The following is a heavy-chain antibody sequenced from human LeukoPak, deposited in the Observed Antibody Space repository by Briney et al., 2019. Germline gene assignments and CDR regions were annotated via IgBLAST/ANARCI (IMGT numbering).Heavy chain of an antibody. CDR1: GFTFSSYW. D-gene: IGHD3-9*01. CDR2: IKSKTDGGTT. J-gene: IGHJ3*02. Sequence: PGGSLRLSCAASGFTFSSYWMHWVRQAPGKGLEWVGRIKSKTDGGTTDYAAPVKGRFTISRDDSKNTLYLQMNSLKTEDTAVYYCTTLRLERYFDWDDAFDIWGQGTMVTVSS. CDR3: TTLRLERYFDWDDAFDI. V-gene: IGHV3-15*01.